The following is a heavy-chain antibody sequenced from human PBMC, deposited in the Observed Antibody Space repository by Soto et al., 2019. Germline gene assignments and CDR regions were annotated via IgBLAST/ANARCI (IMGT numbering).Heavy chain of an antibody. J-gene: IGHJ4*02. Sequence: SETLSLTCTVSGGSISSYYWSWIRQPPGKGLEWIGYIYYSGSTNYNPSLKSRVTISVDTSKNQFSLKLSSVTAADTAVYYCARSRFRDSSGYYYWGQGTLVTAS. CDR2: IYYSGST. CDR1: GGSISSYY. V-gene: IGHV4-59*01. CDR3: ARSRFRDSSGYYY. D-gene: IGHD3-22*01.